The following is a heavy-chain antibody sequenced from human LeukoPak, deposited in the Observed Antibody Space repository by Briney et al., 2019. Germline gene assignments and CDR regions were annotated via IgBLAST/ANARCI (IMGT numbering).Heavy chain of an antibody. D-gene: IGHD3-3*01. V-gene: IGHV3-7*01. CDR2: IKQDGSET. CDR1: GFTFFTYW. J-gene: IGHJ4*02. CDR3: TRDLEY. Sequence: GGSLRLSCAASGFTFFTYWMTWVRQAPGKGLEWVANIKQDGSETYYMDSVKGRFTISRDNAKNSLYLQMNSLRAEDTAVYYCTRDLEYWGQGTLVTVSS.